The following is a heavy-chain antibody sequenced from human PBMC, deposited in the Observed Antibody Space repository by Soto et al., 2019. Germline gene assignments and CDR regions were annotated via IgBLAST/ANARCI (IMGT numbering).Heavy chain of an antibody. Sequence: GGSLRLSCPASGFTFSAYAMTWVRQAPGKGLEWVSVISGSGSRLNYADSVKGRFTISRDNSKNTVYLQMNSLRVEDTAVYCCVKEGLAGTQGPWNYFDYWGQGTLVTVSS. CDR2: ISGSGSRL. V-gene: IGHV3-23*01. J-gene: IGHJ4*02. CDR3: VKEGLAGTQGPWNYFDY. CDR1: GFTFSAYA. D-gene: IGHD1-1*01.